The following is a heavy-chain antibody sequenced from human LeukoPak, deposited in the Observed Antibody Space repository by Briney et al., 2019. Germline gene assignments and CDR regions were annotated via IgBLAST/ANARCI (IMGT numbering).Heavy chain of an antibody. Sequence: PGGSLRLSCAASGFTFSNYAMTWVRQAPGMGLEWVSSISGSGSSSYYADSVKGRFTVSRDNSKNTLHLQMNSLRAEDTAVYYCPKDFLYNVVDYWGQGTLVAVSS. CDR2: ISGSGSSS. CDR1: GFTFSNYA. V-gene: IGHV3-23*01. D-gene: IGHD3-10*01. J-gene: IGHJ4*02. CDR3: PKDFLYNVVDY.